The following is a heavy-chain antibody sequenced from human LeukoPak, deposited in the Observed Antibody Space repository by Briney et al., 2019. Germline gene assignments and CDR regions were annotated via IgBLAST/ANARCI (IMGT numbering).Heavy chain of an antibody. CDR2: ISGSGGST. V-gene: IGHV3-23*01. Sequence: GGSLRLSCAASGFTLSSYAMSWARQAPGKGLEWVSAISGSGGSTYYADSVKGRFTISRDNSKNTLYLQMNSLRAEDTAVYYCAKRPISYGSGSYSAYWGQGTLVTVSS. J-gene: IGHJ4*02. D-gene: IGHD3-10*01. CDR3: AKRPISYGSGSYSAY. CDR1: GFTLSSYA.